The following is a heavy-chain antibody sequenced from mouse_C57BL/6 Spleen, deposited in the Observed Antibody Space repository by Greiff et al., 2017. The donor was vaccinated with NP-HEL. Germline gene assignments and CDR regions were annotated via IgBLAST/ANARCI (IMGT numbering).Heavy chain of an antibody. CDR1: GYTFTSYD. CDR2: IYPRDGST. Sequence: VKLMESGPELVKPGASVKLSCKASGYTFTSYDINWVKQRPGQGLEWIGWIYPRDGSTKYNEKFKGKATLTVDTSSSTAYMELHSLTSEDSAVYFCGYGNYGYFDVWGTGTTVTVSS. CDR3: GYGNYGYFDV. J-gene: IGHJ1*03. V-gene: IGHV1-85*01. D-gene: IGHD2-1*01.